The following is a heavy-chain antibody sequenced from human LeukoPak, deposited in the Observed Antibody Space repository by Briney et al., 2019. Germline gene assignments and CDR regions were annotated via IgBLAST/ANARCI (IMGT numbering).Heavy chain of an antibody. Sequence: SETLSLTCTVSGGSISSYYWSWIRQPPGKGLEWIGYIYYSGSTNYNPSLKSRVTISVDTSKNQFSLKLSSVTAADTAVYYCARGGYDSLTGPWEYYFDYWGQGTLVTVSS. CDR1: GGSISSYY. CDR3: ARGGYDSLTGPWEYYFDY. CDR2: IYYSGST. V-gene: IGHV4-59*01. J-gene: IGHJ4*02. D-gene: IGHD3-9*01.